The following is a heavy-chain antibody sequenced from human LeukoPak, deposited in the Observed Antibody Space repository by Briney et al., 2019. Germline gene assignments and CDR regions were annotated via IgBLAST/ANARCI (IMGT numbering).Heavy chain of an antibody. J-gene: IGHJ3*02. CDR1: GFTFSTFA. D-gene: IGHD1-26*01. CDR2: IKWNSGTV. CDR3: AKAYSGSYSVDAFDI. V-gene: IGHV3-9*03. Sequence: PGGSLRLSCAASGFTFSTFAMHWVRLSPGKGLEWVSGIKWNSGTVGYADSVKGRFTISRDNAKNSLYLQMNSLRAEDMALYYCAKAYSGSYSVDAFDIWGQGTMVTVS.